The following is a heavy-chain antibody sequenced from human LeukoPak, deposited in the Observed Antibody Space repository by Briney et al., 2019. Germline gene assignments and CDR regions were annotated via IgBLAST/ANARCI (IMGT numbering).Heavy chain of an antibody. D-gene: IGHD6-13*01. CDR1: GGSIRSSGYY. J-gene: IGHJ5*02. CDR2: IYYSGST. V-gene: IGHV4-39*02. Sequence: SETLSLTCTVSGGSIRSSGYYWGWIRQPPGKGLEWIGRIYYSGSTYYNPSLKSRVTISVDTSKNQFSLKLSSVAAADTAVYYCARDPTAAGKGAWFDPWGQGTLVTVSS. CDR3: ARDPTAAGKGAWFDP.